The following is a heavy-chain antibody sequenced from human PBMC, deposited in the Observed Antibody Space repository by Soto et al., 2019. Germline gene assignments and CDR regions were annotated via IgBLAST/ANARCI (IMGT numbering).Heavy chain of an antibody. Sequence: QVQLQESGPGLVKPSQTLSLTCTVSGGSISSGGYYWSWIRQHPGKGLEWIGCIYYSGSTYYNPSLKSRVTISVDTSKNQFSLKLSSVTAADTAVYYCARVGNGYNLYYFDYWGQGTLVTVSS. CDR2: IYYSGST. CDR1: GGSISSGGYY. CDR3: ARVGNGYNLYYFDY. J-gene: IGHJ4*02. V-gene: IGHV4-31*03. D-gene: IGHD5-12*01.